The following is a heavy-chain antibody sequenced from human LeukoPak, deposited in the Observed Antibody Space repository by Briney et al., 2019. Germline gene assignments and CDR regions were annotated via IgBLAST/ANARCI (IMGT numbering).Heavy chain of an antibody. CDR3: ARVSYDASGVIGLMYV. CDR2: ISSSSTIK. D-gene: IGHD3-22*01. Sequence: GGSLRLSCAASGFTFSDDKMRWVREAPGKGLGCVSYISSSSTIKYYTDSVRGRFSISRDNAKQSLSLQMDTLRVEDTAVYYCARVSYDASGVIGLMYVWGQGTTVTVSS. CDR1: GFTFSDDK. J-gene: IGHJ6*02. V-gene: IGHV3-11*01.